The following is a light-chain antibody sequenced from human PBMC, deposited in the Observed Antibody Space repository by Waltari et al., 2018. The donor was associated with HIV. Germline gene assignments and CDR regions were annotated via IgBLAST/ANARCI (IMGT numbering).Light chain of an antibody. CDR2: CAS. V-gene: IGKV3-20*01. Sequence: ENVLTQSPGTLSLSPGQRATLSCRASQSVSGSYLAWYQQRSGQAPRLLIYCASSRATGIPDRFTGSGSGTDFTLSISRLEPEDFAMYYCQDYGSSRMFGQGTKVEIK. CDR3: QDYGSSRM. CDR1: QSVSGSY. J-gene: IGKJ1*01.